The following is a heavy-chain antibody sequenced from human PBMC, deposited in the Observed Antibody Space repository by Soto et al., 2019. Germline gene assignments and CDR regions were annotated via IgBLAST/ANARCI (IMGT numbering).Heavy chain of an antibody. V-gene: IGHV4-59*01. CDR1: GGSIGGYY. Sequence: QVHLQESGPGLVKPSETLSLTCTVSGGSIGGYYWNWIRQPPGKGLEWLGYIYFSGSPHYNPSLKARLTISADTLTKQLSLNLRSVSAADTAGFCWARQVAVGVTAFDPRCQGTVVCVSS. CDR2: IYFSGSP. CDR3: ARQVAVGVTAFDP. D-gene: IGHD6-19*01. J-gene: IGHJ5*02.